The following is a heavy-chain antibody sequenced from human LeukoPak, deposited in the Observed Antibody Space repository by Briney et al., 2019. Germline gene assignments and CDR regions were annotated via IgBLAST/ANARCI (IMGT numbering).Heavy chain of an antibody. Sequence: GAPVKVSCKASGYTFTSYDINWVRQATGQGLEWMGWMNPNSGNTGYAQKFRGRVTITRNTSLSTAYMELSSLRSEDTAVYYCARGCPGTSCLNVDMDVWGKGTTVTVSS. D-gene: IGHD2-2*01. CDR1: GYTFTSYD. CDR3: ARGCPGTSCLNVDMDV. J-gene: IGHJ6*03. CDR2: MNPNSGNT. V-gene: IGHV1-8*03.